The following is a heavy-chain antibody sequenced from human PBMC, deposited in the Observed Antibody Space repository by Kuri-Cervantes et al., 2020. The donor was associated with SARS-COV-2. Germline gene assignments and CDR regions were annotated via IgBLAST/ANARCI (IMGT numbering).Heavy chain of an antibody. J-gene: IGHJ4*02. CDR2: INHSGST. V-gene: IGHV4-34*01. CDR1: GGSFSGYY. CDR3: ARDDYVWGSDFDY. Sequence: ESLKISCAVYGGSFSGYYWSWIRQPPGKGLEWIGEINHSGSTNYNPSLKSRVTISVDTSKNQFSLKLSSVTAADTAVYYCARDDYVWGSDFDYWGQGTLVTVYS. D-gene: IGHD3-16*01.